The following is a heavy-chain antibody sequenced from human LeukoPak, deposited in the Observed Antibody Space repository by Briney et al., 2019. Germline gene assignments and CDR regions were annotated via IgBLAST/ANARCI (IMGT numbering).Heavy chain of an antibody. Sequence: ASVKVSCKASGYTFTGYYMHWVRQAPEQGLEWMGWINPDSGGTNYAQKFQGRVTMTRDTSIRTAYMELSRLRSDDTAVYYCARVLFYSSGNKSNRVDYWGQGTLVTVSS. CDR2: INPDSGGT. CDR3: ARVLFYSSGNKSNRVDY. V-gene: IGHV1-2*02. D-gene: IGHD6-19*01. CDR1: GYTFTGYY. J-gene: IGHJ4*02.